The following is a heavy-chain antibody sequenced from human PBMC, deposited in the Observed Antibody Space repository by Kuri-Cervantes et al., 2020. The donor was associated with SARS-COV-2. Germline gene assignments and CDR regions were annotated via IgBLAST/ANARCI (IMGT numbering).Heavy chain of an antibody. CDR2: INHSGST. J-gene: IGHJ6*02. Sequence: GSLRLSCAVYGGSFSGYYWSWIRQPPEKGLEWIEEINHSGSTNYNPSLKSRVTISVDTSKNQFSLKLSSVTAADTAVYYCARATRRNYYYGMDVWGQGTTVTVSS. CDR1: GGSFSGYY. V-gene: IGHV4-34*01. CDR3: ARATRRNYYYGMDV.